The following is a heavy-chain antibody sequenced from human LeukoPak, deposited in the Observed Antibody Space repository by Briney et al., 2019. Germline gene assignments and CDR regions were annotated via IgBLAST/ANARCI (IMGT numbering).Heavy chain of an antibody. CDR1: GYSFTSYW. CDR2: IYPGDSDT. V-gene: IGHV5-51*01. J-gene: IGHJ3*02. CDR3: ARRTSSSWYGLALDI. Sequence: GESLKISCKGSGYSFTSYWIGWVRQMPGKGLEWMGIIYPGDSDTRYSPSFQGQVTISADKSISTAYLQWSSLKASDTAMYYCARRTSSSWYGLALDIWGQGTMVTVSS. D-gene: IGHD6-13*01.